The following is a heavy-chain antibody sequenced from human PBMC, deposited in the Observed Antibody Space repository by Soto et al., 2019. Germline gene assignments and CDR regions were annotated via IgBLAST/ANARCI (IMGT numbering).Heavy chain of an antibody. CDR2: ITPWNGNT. CDR1: GYTFPSYG. D-gene: IGHD3-10*01. V-gene: IGHV1-18*01. CDR3: ARGERFGELFRYGMDG. J-gene: IGHJ6*02. Sequence: QVQLVQSGAEGKKPGASMKVSCKASGYTFPSYGINWVRQAPGQGLEWMGWITPWNGNTHYAQKFQGRGTMTTDTSTTTAYMELRSMRSDDTDVYYWARGERFGELFRYGMDGWGQGTTVTVSS.